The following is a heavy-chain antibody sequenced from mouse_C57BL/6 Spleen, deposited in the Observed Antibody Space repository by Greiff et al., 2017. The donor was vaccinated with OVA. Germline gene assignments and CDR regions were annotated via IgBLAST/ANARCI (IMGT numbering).Heavy chain of an antibody. D-gene: IGHD2-2*01. CDR1: GYTFTSYW. V-gene: IGHV1-53*01. Sequence: QVQLQQPGTELVKPGASVKLSCKASGYTFTSYWMHWVKQRPGQGLEWIGNINPSNGGTNYNEKFKSKATLTVDKSSSTAYMQLSSLTSEDSAVYYGARSREGYGYDWLAYWGQGTLVTVSA. CDR3: ARSREGYGYDWLAY. CDR2: INPSNGGT. J-gene: IGHJ3*01.